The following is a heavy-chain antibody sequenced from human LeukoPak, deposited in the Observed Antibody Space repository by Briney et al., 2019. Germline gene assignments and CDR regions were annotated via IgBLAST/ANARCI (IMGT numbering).Heavy chain of an antibody. CDR1: GYTFTSYG. D-gene: IGHD3-22*01. CDR2: ISAYNGNT. J-gene: IGHJ4*02. CDR3: ARGRGIRSSSGYPFDY. V-gene: IGHV1-18*01. Sequence: GASVKVSCKASGYTFTSYGISWVRQAPGQGLEWMGWISAYNGNTNYAQRLQGRVTMTTDTSTSTAYMELRSLRSDDTAVYYCARGRGIRSSSGYPFDYWGQGTLVTVSS.